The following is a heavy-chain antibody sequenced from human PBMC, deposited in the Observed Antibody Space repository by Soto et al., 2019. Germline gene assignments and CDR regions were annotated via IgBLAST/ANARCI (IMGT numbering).Heavy chain of an antibody. CDR2: MNPNSGNT. J-gene: IGHJ4*02. V-gene: IGHV1-8*01. D-gene: IGHD6-19*01. Sequence: ASVKVSCEASGYTFTSDDLNWVRRGTGPGLEWMGWMNPNSGNTGYAQKFQGRVTMTRNTSISTAYMELSSLRSEDTAVYYCASGGVAGTDYWGQGTLVTVSS. CDR1: GYTFTSDD. CDR3: ASGGVAGTDY.